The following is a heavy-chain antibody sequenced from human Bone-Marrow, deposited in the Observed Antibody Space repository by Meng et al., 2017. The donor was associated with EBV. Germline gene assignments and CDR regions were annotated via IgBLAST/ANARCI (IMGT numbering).Heavy chain of an antibody. V-gene: IGHV4-4*02. Sequence: QVQLQESGPGLVKPSGTLSLTCPVSGGSISSSNWWSWVRQPPGKGLEWIGEIYHSGSTNYNPSLKSRVTISVDKSKNQFSLKLSSVTAADTAAYYCARRSITMVRGVDDWFDPWGQGTLVTVSS. CDR3: ARRSITMVRGVDDWFDP. D-gene: IGHD3-10*01. J-gene: IGHJ5*02. CDR2: IYHSGST. CDR1: GGSISSSNW.